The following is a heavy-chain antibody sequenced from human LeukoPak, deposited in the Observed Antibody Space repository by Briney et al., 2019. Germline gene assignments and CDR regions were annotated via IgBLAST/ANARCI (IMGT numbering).Heavy chain of an antibody. D-gene: IGHD3-22*01. CDR1: GGPISSYY. V-gene: IGHV4-59*01. J-gene: IGHJ4*02. CDR2: IYYSGST. CDR3: ARMYYYDSSGFSYFDY. Sequence: SETLSLTCTVSGGPISSYYWSWIRQPPGKGLEWIGYIYYSGSTNYNPSLKSRVTISVDTSKNQFSLKLSSVTAADTAVYYCARMYYYDSSGFSYFDYWGQGTLVTVSS.